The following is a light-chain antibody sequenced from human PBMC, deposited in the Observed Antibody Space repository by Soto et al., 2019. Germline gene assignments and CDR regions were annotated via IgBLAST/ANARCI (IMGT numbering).Light chain of an antibody. CDR1: QSVSSSY. CDR3: QQYGSSPFT. J-gene: IGKJ3*01. V-gene: IGKV3-20*01. CDR2: GAS. Sequence: EIVLTQSPGTLSLSPGERATLSCRASQSVSSSYLAWYQQKPGQAPRLLIYGASSRATGIPDRFSGSGSGTDFTLTSIRLDPEDFAVYYCQQYGSSPFTFGPGTKVDI.